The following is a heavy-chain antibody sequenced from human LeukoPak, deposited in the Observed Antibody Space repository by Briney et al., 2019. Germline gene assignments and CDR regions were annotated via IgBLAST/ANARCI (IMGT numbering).Heavy chain of an antibody. CDR2: IKTKGEGGTV. J-gene: IGHJ4*02. CDR1: GFTFRNAW. V-gene: IGHV3-15*01. CDR3: MSDLDN. Sequence: PGGSLRLSCATSGFTFRNAWMTWVRQAQGKGLEWVGRIKTKGEGGTVDYAAPVKGRFTISRDDSKNTLYLQMNSLKTEDKAIYYCMSDLDNWGQGTLVTVSS.